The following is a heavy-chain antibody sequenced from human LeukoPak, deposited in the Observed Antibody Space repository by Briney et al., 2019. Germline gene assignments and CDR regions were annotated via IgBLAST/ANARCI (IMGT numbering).Heavy chain of an antibody. CDR1: GGSISSGSYY. V-gene: IGHV4-61*02. J-gene: IGHJ4*02. CDR2: IYASGST. CDR3: ARESWDCSGGSCYTWI. D-gene: IGHD2-15*01. Sequence: SQTLSLTCTVSGGSISSGSYYWSWIRQPAGKGLEWIGRIYASGSTNYNPSLKSQVTISVDTSKNQFSLKLSSVTAADTAVYYCARESWDCSGGSCYTWIWGQGTLVTVSS.